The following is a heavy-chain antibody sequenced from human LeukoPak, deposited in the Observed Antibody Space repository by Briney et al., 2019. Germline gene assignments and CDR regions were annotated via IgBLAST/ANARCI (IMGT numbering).Heavy chain of an antibody. CDR3: AREFRKGLDWFDP. V-gene: IGHV4-39*07. J-gene: IGHJ5*02. CDR1: AGSVSNGPYY. CDR2: FYYSGST. Sequence: PSETLSLTCTVSAGSVSNGPYYWGWIRQPPGKGLEWIGTFYYSGSTDYNPSLKSRVTISVDTSKNQLSLKLSSVTAADTAVYYCAREFRKGLDWFDPWGQGTLVTVSS.